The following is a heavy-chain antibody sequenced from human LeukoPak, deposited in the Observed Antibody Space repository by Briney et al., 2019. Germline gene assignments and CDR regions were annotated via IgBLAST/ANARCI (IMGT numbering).Heavy chain of an antibody. D-gene: IGHD3-10*01. CDR1: GFTFSSYA. V-gene: IGHV3-23*01. Sequence: GGSLRLSCAASGFTFSSYAMSWVRQAPGKGLEWVSAISGSGGSTYYADSVKGRFTISRDNSKNTLYLQMNSLRAEDTAVYYCAKGEGYYYGSGSYYYFDYWGQGTLVTVSS. CDR3: AKGEGYYYGSGSYYYFDY. J-gene: IGHJ4*02. CDR2: ISGSGGST.